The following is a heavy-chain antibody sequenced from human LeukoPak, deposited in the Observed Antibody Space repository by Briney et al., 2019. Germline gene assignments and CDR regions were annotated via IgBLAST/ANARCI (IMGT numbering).Heavy chain of an antibody. J-gene: IGHJ4*02. D-gene: IGHD6-6*01. Sequence: GGSLRLSCAASGFTFSSHTMSWVRQAPGKGLEWVSGISGSGVNTYYANSVKGRFTISRDKFMNTPYLQMNSLRAEDTAVYYCARGRGLPVRPPNEGFLDYWGQGTLVTVSS. V-gene: IGHV3-23*01. CDR3: ARGRGLPVRPPNEGFLDY. CDR1: GFTFSSHT. CDR2: ISGSGVNT.